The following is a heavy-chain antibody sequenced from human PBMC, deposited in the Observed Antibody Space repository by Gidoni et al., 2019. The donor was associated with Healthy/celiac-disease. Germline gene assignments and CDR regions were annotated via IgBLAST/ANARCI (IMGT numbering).Heavy chain of an antibody. Sequence: QVQLVESGGGVVQPGRSLRLSCAASGFTFSSYAMHWVRQAPGKGLEWVAVISYDGSNKYYADSVKGRFTISRDNSKNTLYLQMNSLRAEDTAVYYCAEIRFPLHWGQGTLVTVSS. J-gene: IGHJ4*02. CDR2: ISYDGSNK. V-gene: IGHV3-30-3*01. CDR3: AEIRFPLH. CDR1: GFTFSSYA. D-gene: IGHD2-21*01.